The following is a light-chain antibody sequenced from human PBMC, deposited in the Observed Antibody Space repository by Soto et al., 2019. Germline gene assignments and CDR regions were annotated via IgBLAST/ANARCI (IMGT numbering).Light chain of an antibody. CDR3: KKYYSTLRT. CDR1: QSVLYSSNNKNY. J-gene: IGKJ1*01. Sequence: DIVMTQSPDSLAVSLGERATINCKSSQSVLYSSNNKNYLAWYQQKPGQPPKLLIYWASTRESGVPDRFSGSGFGTDFPLTISSLQAEEVAVYYCKKYYSTLRTFGKGPRWIS. CDR2: WAS. V-gene: IGKV4-1*01.